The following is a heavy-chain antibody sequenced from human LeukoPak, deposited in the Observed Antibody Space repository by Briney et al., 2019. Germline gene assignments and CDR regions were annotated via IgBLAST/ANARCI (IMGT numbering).Heavy chain of an antibody. CDR3: ARGLAWYCSSTSCYSAYLDY. Sequence: GGSLRLSCAASGFTFSSYGMHWVRQAPGKGLEWVAVIWYDGSNKYYADSVKGRFTISRDNSKNTLDLQMNSLRAEDTAVYYCARGLAWYCSSTSCYSAYLDYWGQGTLVTVSS. CDR2: IWYDGSNK. CDR1: GFTFSSYG. D-gene: IGHD2-2*01. J-gene: IGHJ4*02. V-gene: IGHV3-33*01.